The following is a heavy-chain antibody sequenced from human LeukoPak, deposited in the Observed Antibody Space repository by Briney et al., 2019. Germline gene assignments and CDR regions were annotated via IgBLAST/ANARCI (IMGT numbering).Heavy chain of an antibody. V-gene: IGHV3-7*01. CDR2: IKQDGSEK. J-gene: IGHJ4*02. CDR1: GFTFSSYW. CDR3: ARDMNVVVPAANFDY. Sequence: PRGSLRLSCAASGFTFSSYWMSWVRQAPGKGLEWVANIKQDGSEKYYVDSVKARFTISRDNSKISLYLQMNSLRAEDTAVYYCARDMNVVVPAANFDYWGQGTLVTVSS. D-gene: IGHD2-2*01.